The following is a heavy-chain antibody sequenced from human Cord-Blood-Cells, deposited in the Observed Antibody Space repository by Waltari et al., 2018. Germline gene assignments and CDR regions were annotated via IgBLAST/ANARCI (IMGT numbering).Heavy chain of an antibody. J-gene: IGHJ4*02. CDR2: INPNRGGT. CDR3: ARANWGLNGVVDY. D-gene: IGHD7-27*01. CDR1: GYTFTGYY. V-gene: IGHV1-2*04. Sequence: QVQLVQSGAEVKKPGASVKVSCKASGYTFTGYYMHWVRQAPGQGLEWMGWINPNRGGTNYAQKFQGWVTMTRDTSISTAYMELSRLRSDDTAVYYCARANWGLNGVVDYWGQGTLVTVSS.